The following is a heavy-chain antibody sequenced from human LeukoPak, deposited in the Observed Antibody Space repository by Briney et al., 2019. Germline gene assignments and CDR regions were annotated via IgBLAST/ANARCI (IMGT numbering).Heavy chain of an antibody. J-gene: IGHJ4*02. V-gene: IGHV4-39*07. CDR1: GGSISNSSYY. CDR2: IYYSGST. Sequence: PSETLSLTCTVSGGSISNSSYYWGWIRQPPGKGLEWIGYIYYSGSTYYNPSLKSRVTISVDTSKNQFSLKLSSVTAADTAVYYCARVLGYCSGGSCTIAGEFDYWGQGTLVTVSS. CDR3: ARVLGYCSGGSCTIAGEFDY. D-gene: IGHD2-15*01.